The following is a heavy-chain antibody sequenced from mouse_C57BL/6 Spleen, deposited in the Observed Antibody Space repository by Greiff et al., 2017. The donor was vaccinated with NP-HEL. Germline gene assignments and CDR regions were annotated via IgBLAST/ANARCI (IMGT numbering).Heavy chain of an antibody. J-gene: IGHJ2*01. D-gene: IGHD2-4*01. CDR3: ARGEDYDYLYYFDY. CDR2: IYPGDGDT. Sequence: QVQLQQPGPELVKPGASVKISCKASGYAFSSSWMNWVKQRPGKGLEWIGRIYPGDGDTNYNGKFKGKATLTADKSSSTAYMQLSSLTSEDSAVYFCARGEDYDYLYYFDYWGQGTTLTVSS. CDR1: GYAFSSSW. V-gene: IGHV1-82*01.